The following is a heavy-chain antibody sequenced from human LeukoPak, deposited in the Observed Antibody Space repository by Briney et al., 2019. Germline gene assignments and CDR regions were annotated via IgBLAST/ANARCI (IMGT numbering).Heavy chain of an antibody. Sequence: SETLSLTCTVSGGSISSGGYYWSWIRQHPGKGLEWIGYIYYSGSTYYNPSLKSRVTISVDTSKNQFSLKLSSVTAADTAVYYCARSFSTSCYSPGFWGHGTLVTVCS. D-gene: IGHD2-2*01. CDR2: IYYSGST. CDR3: ARSFSTSCYSPGF. V-gene: IGHV4-31*03. J-gene: IGHJ4*01. CDR1: GGSISSGGYY.